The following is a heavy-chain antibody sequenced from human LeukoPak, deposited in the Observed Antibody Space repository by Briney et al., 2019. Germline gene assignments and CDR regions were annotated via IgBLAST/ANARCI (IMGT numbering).Heavy chain of an antibody. CDR1: GFTFSNAW. CDR3: TKTHFWSGYHGY. J-gene: IGHJ4*02. D-gene: IGHD3-3*02. CDR2: IKSKTDGGTT. V-gene: IGHV3-15*01. Sequence: GGSLRLSCAASGFTFSNAWMSWVRQAPGKGLEWVGRIKSKTDGGTTDYAAPVKGRFTISRDDSKNTLYLQMNSLKTEDTAVYYCTKTHFWSGYHGYWGQGTLVTVSS.